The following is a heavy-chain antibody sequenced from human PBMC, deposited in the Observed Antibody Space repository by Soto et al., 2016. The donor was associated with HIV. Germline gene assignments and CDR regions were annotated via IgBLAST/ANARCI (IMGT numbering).Heavy chain of an antibody. CDR2: IKSKTDGGTT. Sequence: EVQLVESGGGLVKPGGSLRLSCAASGFTFSNAWMRWVRQAPGKGLEWVGRIKSKTDGGTTDYAAPVKGRFTISRDDSKNTLYLQMNSLKTEDTAVYYCTTDASSGYYWGLYYFDYWGQGTLVTVSP. CDR3: TTDASSGYYWGLYYFDY. CDR1: GFTFSNAW. V-gene: IGHV3-15*01. D-gene: IGHD3-22*01. J-gene: IGHJ4*02.